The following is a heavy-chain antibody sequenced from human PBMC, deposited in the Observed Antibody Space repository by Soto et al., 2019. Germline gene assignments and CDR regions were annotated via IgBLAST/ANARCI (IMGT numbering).Heavy chain of an antibody. CDR2: IYYSGST. V-gene: IGHV4-30-4*01. CDR1: GDSIFGGDYY. D-gene: IGHD5-18*01. Sequence: QVQLQESGPGLVKPSQTLSLTCTVSGDSIFGGDYYWSWIRQPPGKGLQWVGSIYYSGSTYYNPSLKSRVAISVDTSQNQFSLKLSSVTAADTAVYFCARDVDSTILKPNDAFGIWGQVTMVTVSS. CDR3: ARDVDSTILKPNDAFGI. J-gene: IGHJ3*02.